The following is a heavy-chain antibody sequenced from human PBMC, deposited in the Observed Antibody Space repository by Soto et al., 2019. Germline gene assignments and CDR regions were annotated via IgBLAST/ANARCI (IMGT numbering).Heavy chain of an antibody. V-gene: IGHV3-21*01. CDR3: AREEVAGVFDY. Sequence: GGSLRLSCAASGFTFSSYSMNWVRQAPGKGLEWVSSISSSSSYIYYADSVKGRFTISRDNSKNTLYLQMNSLRAEDTAVYYCAREEVAGVFDYWGQGTLVTVSS. CDR1: GFTFSSYS. D-gene: IGHD6-19*01. J-gene: IGHJ4*02. CDR2: ISSSSSYI.